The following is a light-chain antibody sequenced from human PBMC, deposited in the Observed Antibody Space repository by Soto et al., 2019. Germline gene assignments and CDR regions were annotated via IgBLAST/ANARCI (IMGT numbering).Light chain of an antibody. CDR1: SWHSSYA. V-gene: IGLV4-69*01. CDR2: ISSDGSH. J-gene: IGLJ2*01. Sequence: QSVLTQSPSASASLGASVKLTCTLSSWHSSYAIAWHQQQPETGPRSLMQISSDGSHRTGDGIPHRFSGSSAGAARYLTSSILPAEEEADYYCQTGDTRASVVFGGGTQLTVL. CDR3: QTGDTRASVV.